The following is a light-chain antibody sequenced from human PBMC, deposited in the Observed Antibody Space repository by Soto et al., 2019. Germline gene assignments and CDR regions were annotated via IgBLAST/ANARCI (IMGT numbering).Light chain of an antibody. CDR3: AAWDDSLNGSYV. CDR1: SSNIGSNT. CDR2: SNN. V-gene: IGLV1-44*01. Sequence: QSVLTQPPSASGTPGQRVTISCSGSSSNIGSNTVNWYQQLPGTAPKLLIYSNNQRPSGVPDRFSGSKSGTSASLAISWLQSEDEADYYCAAWDDSLNGSYVFGTGTKVT. J-gene: IGLJ1*01.